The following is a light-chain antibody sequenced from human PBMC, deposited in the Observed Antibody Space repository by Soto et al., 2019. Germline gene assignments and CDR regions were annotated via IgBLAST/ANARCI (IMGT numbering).Light chain of an antibody. CDR3: CSYAGSSTYV. J-gene: IGLJ1*01. Sequence: QSVLTQPASVSGSPGQSITISCTGTSSDVGSYNFVSWYQQHPGKAPKLMIYEGDKRPSGVSDRFSGSKSGNTASLTISGLQSEDEADYYCCSYAGSSTYVFGTGTQLTVL. CDR2: EGD. V-gene: IGLV2-23*01. CDR1: SSDVGSYNF.